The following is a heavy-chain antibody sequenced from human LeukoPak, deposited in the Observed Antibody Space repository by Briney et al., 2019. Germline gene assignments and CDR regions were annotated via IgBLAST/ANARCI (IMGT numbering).Heavy chain of an antibody. Sequence: GGSLRLSCAASGYTFSSYSMNWVRQAPGKGLEWVSSISSSSSYIYYADSVKGRFTISRDNAKNSLYLQMNSLRAEDTAVYYCARGSGSYLNYWGQGTLVTVSS. CDR3: ARGSGSYLNY. CDR2: ISSSSSYI. J-gene: IGHJ4*02. D-gene: IGHD3-10*01. CDR1: GYTFSSYS. V-gene: IGHV3-21*01.